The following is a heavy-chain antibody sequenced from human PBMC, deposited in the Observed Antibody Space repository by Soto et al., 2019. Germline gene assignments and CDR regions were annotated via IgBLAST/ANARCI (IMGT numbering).Heavy chain of an antibody. CDR3: ARDLTRNPGPETVGWYYYGMDV. V-gene: IGHV3-48*01. J-gene: IGHJ6*02. CDR1: GFTFSSYS. CDR2: ISSSSSTI. D-gene: IGHD2-15*01. Sequence: PGGSLRLSCAASGFTFSSYSMNWVRQAPGKGLEWVSYISSSSSTIYYADSVKGRFTISRDNAKNSLYLQMNSLRAEDTAVYYCARDLTRNPGPETVGWYYYGMDVWGQGTTVTVSS.